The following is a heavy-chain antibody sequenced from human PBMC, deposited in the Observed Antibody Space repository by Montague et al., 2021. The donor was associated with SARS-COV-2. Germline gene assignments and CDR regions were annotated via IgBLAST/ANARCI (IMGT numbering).Heavy chain of an antibody. Sequence: SVKVSCKASGYTFVRYYMHWVRQAPGHGLEWMGLINVSGDSTDYAQKFQGRVAMTRDTSTSTVYIELTSLRSEDTAVYYCARGYSDTDFDYWGQGTLVTVSS. CDR2: INVSGDST. V-gene: IGHV1-46*01. CDR1: GYTFVRYY. J-gene: IGHJ4*02. D-gene: IGHD4-17*01. CDR3: ARGYSDTDFDY.